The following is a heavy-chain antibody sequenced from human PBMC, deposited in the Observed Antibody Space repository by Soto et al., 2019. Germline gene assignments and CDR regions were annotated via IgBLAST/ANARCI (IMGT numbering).Heavy chain of an antibody. D-gene: IGHD1-7*01. CDR3: ARAPRELLAEGPLFLYYYYGLDV. V-gene: IGHV4-34*12. CDR2: VFHTVNT. J-gene: IGHJ6*02. Sequence: QVHLQQWGAGLLKPSGTLSLTCAVSGGSFIDAFWSWVRQSPGRGLECIGEVFHTVNTNYNPSLKSRFPLSVDTAKHQFSLRLTSVTAADSAVYYCARAPRELLAEGPLFLYYYYGLDVWGQGTTVTVSS. CDR1: GGSFIDAF.